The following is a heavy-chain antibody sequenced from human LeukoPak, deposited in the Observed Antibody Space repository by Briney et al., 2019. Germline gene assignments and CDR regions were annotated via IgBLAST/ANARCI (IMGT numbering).Heavy chain of an antibody. CDR1: GFTFSSYW. D-gene: IGHD6-19*01. J-gene: IGHJ4*02. CDR3: AKEGRIAVAHGFDY. V-gene: IGHV3-74*01. CDR2: INSDGSST. Sequence: PGGSLRLSCAASGFTFSSYWMHWVRQAPGKGLVWVSRINSDGSSTSYADSVKGRFTISRDNAKNTLYLQMNSLRAEDTAVYYCAKEGRIAVAHGFDYWGQGTLVTVSS.